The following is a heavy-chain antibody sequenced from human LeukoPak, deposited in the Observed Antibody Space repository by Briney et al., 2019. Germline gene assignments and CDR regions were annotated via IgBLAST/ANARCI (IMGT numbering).Heavy chain of an antibody. CDR1: GGSISSYY. Sequence: PSETLSLTCTVSGGSISSYYWSWIRQPPGKGLEWIGSIYYSGSTYYNPSLKSRVTISVDTSKNQFSLKLSSVTAADTAVYYCAWSGSPYYFDYWGQGTLVTVSS. J-gene: IGHJ4*02. V-gene: IGHV4-59*05. CDR2: IYYSGST. D-gene: IGHD3-3*01. CDR3: AWSGSPYYFDY.